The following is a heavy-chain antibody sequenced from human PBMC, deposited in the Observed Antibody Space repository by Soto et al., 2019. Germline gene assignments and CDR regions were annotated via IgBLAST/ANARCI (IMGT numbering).Heavy chain of an antibody. CDR2: ITTSGSTK. D-gene: IGHD4-17*01. V-gene: IGHV3-48*03. CDR1: GFSFSLYE. CDR3: ARDGYGDPYYYYGMDV. Sequence: GGSLRLSCAASGFSFSLYELTWVRQAPGKGLECVAYITTSGSTKYYADSVKGRFTISRDNAKSSVYLQMNSLRAEDTAVYYCARDGYGDPYYYYGMDVWGPGTTVTVSS. J-gene: IGHJ6*02.